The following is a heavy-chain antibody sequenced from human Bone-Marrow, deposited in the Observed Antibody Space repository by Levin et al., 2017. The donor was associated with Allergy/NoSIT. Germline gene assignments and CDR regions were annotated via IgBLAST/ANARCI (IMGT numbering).Heavy chain of an antibody. V-gene: IGHV7-4-1*02. CDR2: INTNTGHP. J-gene: IGHJ4*02. D-gene: IGHD3-3*01. CDR1: GYTFTNYA. CDR3: AKDLQFHVLWSGFYTPAAH. Sequence: GASVKVSCKSSGYTFTNYAMNWVRQAPGQGLEWMGWINTNTGHPTYAQGFTGRFVFSLDTSVSTAYLEINSLKAEDTAIYFCAKDLQFHVLWSGFYTPAAHWGQGTQVTVSS.